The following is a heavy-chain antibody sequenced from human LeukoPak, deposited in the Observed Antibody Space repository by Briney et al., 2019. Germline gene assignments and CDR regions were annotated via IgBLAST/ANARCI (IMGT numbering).Heavy chain of an antibody. D-gene: IGHD2-2*02. CDR3: ARGGLYLLRAFDI. J-gene: IGHJ3*02. Sequence: GGSLRLSCAASGFTFSSYAMSWVRQAPGKGLEWVAFIRYDGSNKYYADSVKGRFTISRDNSKNTLYLQMNSLRAEDTAVYYCARGGLYLLRAFDIWGQGTMVTVSS. CDR1: GFTFSSYA. V-gene: IGHV3-30*02. CDR2: IRYDGSNK.